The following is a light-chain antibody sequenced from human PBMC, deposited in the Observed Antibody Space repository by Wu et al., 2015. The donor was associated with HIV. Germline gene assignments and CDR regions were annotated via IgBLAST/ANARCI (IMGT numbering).Light chain of an antibody. CDR3: QQFNDWPTWT. J-gene: IGKJ1*01. CDR1: QSVNSN. V-gene: IGKV3-15*01. Sequence: EIVLTQSPVTLSVSPGDRATLSCRTSQSVNSNLAWYQQRPGQAPRLLIYDASTRATGIPARFSGSGSGTEFTLTISSMQSEDVAVYYCQQFNDWPTWTFGQGPRWKSN. CDR2: DAS.